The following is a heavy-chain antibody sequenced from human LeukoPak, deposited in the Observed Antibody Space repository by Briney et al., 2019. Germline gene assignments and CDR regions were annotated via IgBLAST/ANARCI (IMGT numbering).Heavy chain of an antibody. D-gene: IGHD5-12*01. Sequence: GASVKVSCKASGYTFTSYYMHWVRQAPGQGLEWMGIINPSGGSTSYAQKFQGRVTMTRDTSTSTVYMELSSLRSEDTAVYYCAKAPHPYDYNAPTDYWGQGTLVTVSS. CDR2: INPSGGST. CDR1: GYTFTSYY. CDR3: AKAPHPYDYNAPTDY. V-gene: IGHV1-46*01. J-gene: IGHJ4*02.